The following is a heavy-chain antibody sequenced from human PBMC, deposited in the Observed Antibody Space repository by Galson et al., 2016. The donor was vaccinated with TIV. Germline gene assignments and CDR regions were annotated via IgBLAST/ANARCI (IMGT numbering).Heavy chain of an antibody. J-gene: IGHJ4*02. V-gene: IGHV1-8*02. D-gene: IGHD4-17*01. Sequence: SVKVSCKASGYTFTSYDINWVRQATGQGLEWMGWMNPNSGNTGCAQKFRGRVTMTRNTSVRTAYMELSSLRSEDTAVYYWARSGDYGDYWGQGTLVTVSS. CDR3: ARSGDYGDY. CDR1: GYTFTSYD. CDR2: MNPNSGNT.